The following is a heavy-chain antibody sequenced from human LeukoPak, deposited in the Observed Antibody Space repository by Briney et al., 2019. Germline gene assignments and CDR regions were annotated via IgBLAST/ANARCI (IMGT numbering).Heavy chain of an antibody. CDR3: AIHHYYGSGSLVDY. J-gene: IGHJ4*02. D-gene: IGHD3-10*01. Sequence: SETLSLTCAVYGGSFSGYYWSWIRQPPGKGLEWIGEINHSGSTNYNPSLKSRFTISVDTSKNQFSLKLSSVTAADTAVYYCAIHHYYGSGSLVDYWGQGTLVTVSS. CDR2: INHSGST. CDR1: GGSFSGYY. V-gene: IGHV4-34*01.